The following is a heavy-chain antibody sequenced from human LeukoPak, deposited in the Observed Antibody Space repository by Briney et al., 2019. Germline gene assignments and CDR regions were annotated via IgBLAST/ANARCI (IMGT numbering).Heavy chain of an antibody. CDR3: ARRSMVRGVIIFDY. Sequence: PSETLSLTCTVSGGSISSSSYYWGWIRQPPGKGLEWIGSVYYSASTYYNPSLKSRVTISVDTSKNQFSLKLSSVTAADTAVYYCARRSMVRGVIIFDYWGQGTLVTVSS. J-gene: IGHJ4*02. CDR1: GGSISSSSYY. V-gene: IGHV4-39*01. D-gene: IGHD3-10*01. CDR2: VYYSAST.